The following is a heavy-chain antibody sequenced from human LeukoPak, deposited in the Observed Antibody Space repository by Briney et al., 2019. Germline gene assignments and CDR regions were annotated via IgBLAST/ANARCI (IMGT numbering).Heavy chain of an antibody. D-gene: IGHD2-15*01. CDR3: AKDEYCSGGSCYPEYLQH. V-gene: IGHV3-23*01. J-gene: IGHJ1*01. Sequence: PGGSLRLSCAASGFTFSSYAMSWVRQAPGKGLEWVSAISGSGGSTYYADSVKGRFTISRDSSKNTLYLQMNSLRAEDTAVYYCAKDEYCSGGSCYPEYLQHWGQGTLFTVSS. CDR2: ISGSGGST. CDR1: GFTFSSYA.